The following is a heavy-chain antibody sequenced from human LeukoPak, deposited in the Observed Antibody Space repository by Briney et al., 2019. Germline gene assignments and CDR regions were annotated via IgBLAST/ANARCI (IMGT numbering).Heavy chain of an antibody. CDR1: GGSISSSSYY. D-gene: IGHD3-10*01. V-gene: IGHV4-39*01. CDR3: ARAGSGSYYAGHYYYAMDV. CDR2: IFYSGST. Sequence: SETLSLTCTVSGGSISSSSYYCGWIRQPPGKGLEWIGSIFYSGSTYYNPSLKSRVTISVDTSKTQLSLKLSSVTAADTAVYYCARAGSGSYYAGHYYYAMDVWGQGTTVTVSS. J-gene: IGHJ6*02.